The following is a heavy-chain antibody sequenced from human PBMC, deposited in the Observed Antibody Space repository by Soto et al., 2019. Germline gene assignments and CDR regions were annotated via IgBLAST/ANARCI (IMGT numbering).Heavy chain of an antibody. Sequence: QVQLVQSGAEVKMPGSSVKVSCTASGGTFTSYTFSWVRQVPGQGLEWMGRIIPILRMADFAQKFQGRVTINVDESTSTVYMKLSSLRSEDTAVYYCATSYGSGSAHFDYWGQGTLVTVS. CDR1: GGTFTSYT. CDR3: ATSYGSGSAHFDY. J-gene: IGHJ4*02. D-gene: IGHD3-10*01. V-gene: IGHV1-69*02. CDR2: IIPILRMA.